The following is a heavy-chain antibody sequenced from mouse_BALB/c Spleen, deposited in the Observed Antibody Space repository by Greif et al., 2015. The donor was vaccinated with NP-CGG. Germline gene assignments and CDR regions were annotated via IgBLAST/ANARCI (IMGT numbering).Heavy chain of an antibody. CDR3: AREYYGYFDV. CDR2: IRNKANGYTT. J-gene: IGHJ1*01. V-gene: IGHV7-3*02. CDR1: GFTFTDYY. Sequence: EVKLQESGGGLVQPGGSLRLSCATPGFTFTDYYMSWVRQPPGKALEWLGFIRNKANGYTTEYSASVKGRFTISRDNSQSILYLQMNTLRAEDSATYYCAREYYGYFDVWGAGTTVTVSS.